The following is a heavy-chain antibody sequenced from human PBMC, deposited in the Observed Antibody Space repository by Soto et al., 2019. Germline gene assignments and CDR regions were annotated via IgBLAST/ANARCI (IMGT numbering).Heavy chain of an antibody. J-gene: IGHJ6*02. V-gene: IGHV3-21*01. CDR2: IGDSSSYI. Sequence: EVQVVESGGGLVKPGDSLRLSCAASGFSFSSYSMTWVCQAPGKGLEWVSFIGDSSSYIYYADSVKGRFTISRDNAKNSLYLQMNSLRAEDTAVYYCARVGRTDYTSGSYYFYGMDVWGQGTTVTVSS. D-gene: IGHD3-10*01. CDR1: GFSFSSYS. CDR3: ARVGRTDYTSGSYYFYGMDV.